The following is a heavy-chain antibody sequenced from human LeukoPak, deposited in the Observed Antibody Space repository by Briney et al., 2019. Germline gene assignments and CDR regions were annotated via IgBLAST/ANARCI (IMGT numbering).Heavy chain of an antibody. Sequence: SETLSLTCSVSGGSVRSYSWSWIRQPPGKGLEWIGYIHNSGTTNYKPSLKSRVNISVDTSKNQFSLNLTSVTAADTAVYYCARWGSIAVARFDYWGQGTLVTVSS. V-gene: IGHV4-59*02. J-gene: IGHJ4*02. CDR3: ARWGSIAVARFDY. CDR1: GGSVRSYS. D-gene: IGHD6-6*01. CDR2: IHNSGTT.